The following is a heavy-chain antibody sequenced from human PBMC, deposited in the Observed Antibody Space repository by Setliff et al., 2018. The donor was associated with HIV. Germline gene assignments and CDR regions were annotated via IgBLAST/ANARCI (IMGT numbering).Heavy chain of an antibody. J-gene: IGHJ4*02. Sequence: SLRLSCAASGFTFSSYAMHWVRQAPGKGLEWVALISFDGSNKYYRDSVKGRFTISRDNSKDILYVQMNSLRPDDTAVYYCARDPDTSGWYGHFDYWGQGTPVTVSS. D-gene: IGHD6-19*01. V-gene: IGHV3-30*04. CDR2: ISFDGSNK. CDR3: ARDPDTSGWYGHFDY. CDR1: GFTFSSYA.